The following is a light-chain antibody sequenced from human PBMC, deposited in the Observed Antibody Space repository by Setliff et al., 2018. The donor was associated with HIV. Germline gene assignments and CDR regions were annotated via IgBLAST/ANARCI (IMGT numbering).Light chain of an antibody. CDR2: GNS. Sequence: SVLTQPPSVSGAPGQRVTISCTGSSSNIGAGYDVHWYQQLPGTAPKLLIYGNSNRPSGVPDRFSASKSGTSASLTISGLQAEDEADYYCSSYSYSSPYVFGTGTKVTVL. CDR3: SSYSYSSPYV. V-gene: IGLV1-40*01. J-gene: IGLJ1*01. CDR1: SSNIGAGYD.